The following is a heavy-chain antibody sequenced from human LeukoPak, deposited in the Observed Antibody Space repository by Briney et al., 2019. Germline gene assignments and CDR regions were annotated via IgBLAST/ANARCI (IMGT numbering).Heavy chain of an antibody. D-gene: IGHD3-3*01. Sequence: GGSLRLSCAASGFTFSSYEMNWVRQAPGKGLEWVAVISYDGSNKYYADSVKGRFTISRDNSKNTLYLQMNSLRAEDTAVYYCARDILEWFYRGDAFDIWGQGTMVTVSS. CDR1: GFTFSSYE. CDR2: ISYDGSNK. CDR3: ARDILEWFYRGDAFDI. J-gene: IGHJ3*02. V-gene: IGHV3-30*04.